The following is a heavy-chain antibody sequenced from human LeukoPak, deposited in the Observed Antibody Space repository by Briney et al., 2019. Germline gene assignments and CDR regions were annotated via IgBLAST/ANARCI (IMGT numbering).Heavy chain of an antibody. Sequence: QAGVSLRLSCAASGFTFSNYWMSWVRQAPGEGLEWVATIKKDGSESYYVDSLKGRFTISKDNAKSSLYLQMNSLRADDTAVYYCARVRPGLTLDYWGQGTLVTVSS. D-gene: IGHD1-14*01. CDR1: GFTFSNYW. CDR2: IKKDGSES. V-gene: IGHV3-7*01. J-gene: IGHJ4*02. CDR3: ARVRPGLTLDY.